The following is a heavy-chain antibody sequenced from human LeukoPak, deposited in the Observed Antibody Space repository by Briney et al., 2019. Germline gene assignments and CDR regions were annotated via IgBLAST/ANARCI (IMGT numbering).Heavy chain of an antibody. J-gene: IGHJ4*02. CDR3: TPGMVEVPGF. Sequence: KAGGSLTLSCAASGFIFNKAWMNWLRQAPGKGPEWVGRIKSNNDGGTTDYASPLEGRFNISRDYSKNTIYLQMNRLIIDDERILHCTPGMVEVPGFWGQGTLVTVSS. CDR1: GFIFNKAW. CDR2: IKSNNDGGTT. V-gene: IGHV3-15*01. D-gene: IGHD2-8*01.